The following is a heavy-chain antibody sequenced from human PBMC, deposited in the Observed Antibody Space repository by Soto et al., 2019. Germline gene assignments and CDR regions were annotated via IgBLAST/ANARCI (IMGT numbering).Heavy chain of an antibody. CDR2: ISSSSSYI. Sequence: PGGSLRLSCAASGFTFSSYSMNWVRQAPGKGLEWVSSISSSSSYIYYADSVKGRFTISRDNAKNSLYLQMNSLRAEDTAVYYCAKDIGYDSSGYPDYWGQGTLVTVSS. D-gene: IGHD3-22*01. J-gene: IGHJ4*02. CDR3: AKDIGYDSSGYPDY. CDR1: GFTFSSYS. V-gene: IGHV3-21*01.